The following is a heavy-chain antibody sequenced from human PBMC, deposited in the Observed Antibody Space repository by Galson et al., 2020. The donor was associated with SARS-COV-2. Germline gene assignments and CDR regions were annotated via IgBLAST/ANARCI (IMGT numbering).Heavy chain of an antibody. D-gene: IGHD2-21*02. V-gene: IGHV1-24*01. Sequence: ASVKVSCKVSGYSLIELSMHWVRQAPGKGLEWMGGFDPEDGETIYVQKFQGRVTMTEDTSADTAYMELRSLRSEDTAVYYCAAAPAYCGGDCSSEYWGQGTLVTVSS. CDR3: AAAPAYCGGDCSSEY. J-gene: IGHJ4*02. CDR2: FDPEDGET. CDR1: GYSLIELS.